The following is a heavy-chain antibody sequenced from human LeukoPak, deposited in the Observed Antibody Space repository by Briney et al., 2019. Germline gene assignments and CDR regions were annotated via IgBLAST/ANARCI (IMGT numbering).Heavy chain of an antibody. CDR3: ARGGIPTQNWFDP. CDR2: IYYTGSS. Sequence: SETLSLTCTVSGGSINNYFWNWIRQPPGKGLEWIGYIYYTGSSSYSPSLKSRVAISVDTSKNQFSLKLTSVTTADTAIYFCARGGIPTQNWFDPWGQGTPVTVSS. J-gene: IGHJ5*02. V-gene: IGHV4-59*01. CDR1: GGSINNYF. D-gene: IGHD2-15*01.